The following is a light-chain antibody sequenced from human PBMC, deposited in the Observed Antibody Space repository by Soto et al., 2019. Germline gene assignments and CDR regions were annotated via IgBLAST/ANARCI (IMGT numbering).Light chain of an antibody. Sequence: DFVMTQSPDSLAVSLGDRAAINCKSSQSVLSSSNNKNYLAWFQQKPGQPPKLLIYWASTRESGVADRFSGSGSGTDFTLTISSLQAEDVAVYYCQQYYSTPWTFGQGTKVEIK. CDR3: QQYYSTPWT. V-gene: IGKV4-1*01. CDR1: QSVLSSSNNKNY. J-gene: IGKJ1*01. CDR2: WAS.